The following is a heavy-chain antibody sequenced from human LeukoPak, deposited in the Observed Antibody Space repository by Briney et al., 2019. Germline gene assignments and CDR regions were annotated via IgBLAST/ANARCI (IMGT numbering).Heavy chain of an antibody. CDR1: GYTFTSYY. V-gene: IGHV1-46*01. J-gene: IGHJ4*02. Sequence: ASLKVSCKASGYTFTSYYMHWVRQAPGQGLEWMGIINPSGGSTSYARKFQGRVTITRDTSASTAYMELSSLRSEDTAVYYCARGVREQLVGDYWGQGTLVTVSS. CDR2: INPSGGST. D-gene: IGHD6-6*01. CDR3: ARGVREQLVGDY.